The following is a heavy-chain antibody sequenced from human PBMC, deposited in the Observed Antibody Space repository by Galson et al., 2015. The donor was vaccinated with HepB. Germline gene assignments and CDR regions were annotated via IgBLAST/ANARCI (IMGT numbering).Heavy chain of an antibody. CDR2: IKSKTDGGTT. Sequence: SLRLSCAASGFTFSKAWMSWVRQAPGKGLEWIGRIKSKTDGGTTDYAAPVEGRFTISRDDSKNTLYLQMNSLKLEDTAVYYCTTEGDGYYVVALDYWGQGTLVTVSS. CDR1: GFTFSKAW. D-gene: IGHD4-17*01. J-gene: IGHJ4*02. V-gene: IGHV3-15*01. CDR3: TTEGDGYYVVALDY.